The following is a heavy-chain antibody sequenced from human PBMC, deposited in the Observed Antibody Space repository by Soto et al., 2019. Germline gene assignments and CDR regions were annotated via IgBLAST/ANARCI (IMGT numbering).Heavy chain of an antibody. Sequence: GESLKISCKGSGCRFTSYWIGWVRQMPGKGLEWMGIIYPGDSDTRYSPSFQGQVTISVDKSISTAYLQWSSLKASDTAMYYCARTDGYNHFDYWGQGTLVTVSS. CDR1: GCRFTSYW. CDR2: IYPGDSDT. J-gene: IGHJ4*02. CDR3: ARTDGYNHFDY. D-gene: IGHD5-12*01. V-gene: IGHV5-51*01.